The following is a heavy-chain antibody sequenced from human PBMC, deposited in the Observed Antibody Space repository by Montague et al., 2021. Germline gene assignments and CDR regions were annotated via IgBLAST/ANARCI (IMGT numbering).Heavy chain of an antibody. CDR3: ARATTVTYGWDAFDI. Sequence: QSGAEVKKPGESLRISCKGSGYSFTSYWIGWVRKMPGKGLEWMGTVYPGDSDNRYSPSFQGQVTISADKSISTAYLQWSSLKASDTAMYYCARATTVTYGWDAFDIWGQGTLVIVSS. J-gene: IGHJ3*02. CDR1: GYSFTSYW. V-gene: IGHV5-51*01. CDR2: VYPGDSDN. D-gene: IGHD4-17*01.